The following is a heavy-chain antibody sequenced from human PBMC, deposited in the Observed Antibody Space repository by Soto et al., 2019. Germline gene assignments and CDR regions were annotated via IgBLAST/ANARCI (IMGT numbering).Heavy chain of an antibody. CDR3: ARSPRSSPYFDY. Sequence: GESLKISCQCSGYTFSNFWIAWVRQLPGKGLEYMGIIYPGDSETRYSPSFHGKVTISADRSIGTAYLQWSGLEASDSAFYFCARSPRSSPYFDYWGQGALVTVSS. CDR1: GYTFSNFW. J-gene: IGHJ4*02. V-gene: IGHV5-51*01. CDR2: IYPGDSET. D-gene: IGHD6-13*01.